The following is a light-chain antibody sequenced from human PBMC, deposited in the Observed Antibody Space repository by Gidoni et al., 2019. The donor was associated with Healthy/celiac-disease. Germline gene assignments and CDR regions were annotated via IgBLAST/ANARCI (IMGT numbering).Light chain of an antibody. CDR1: QSVSSSY. Sequence: EIGLTKSTGTLSLSPGERATLSCRASQSVSSSYLAWYQQKPGQAPRLLIYGASSRATGIPDMFSGSGSGTDFTLTISRLEPEDFAVYYCQQYGSSPETFGQXTKVEIK. CDR2: GAS. V-gene: IGKV3-20*01. CDR3: QQYGSSPET. J-gene: IGKJ1*01.